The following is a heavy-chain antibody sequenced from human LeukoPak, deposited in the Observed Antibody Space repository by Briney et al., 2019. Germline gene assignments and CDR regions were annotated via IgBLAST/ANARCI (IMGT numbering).Heavy chain of an antibody. CDR2: IYYSGST. CDR3: ARVGGPPVVPAHFDY. V-gene: IGHV4-39*07. D-gene: IGHD4-23*01. CDR1: GGSISSSSYY. Sequence: SETLSLTCTVSGGSISSSSYYWGWIRQPPGKGLEWIGSIYYSGSTNYNPSLKSRVTISVDTSKNQFSLKLTSVTAADTAVYYCARVGGPPVVPAHFDYWGQGTLVTVSS. J-gene: IGHJ4*02.